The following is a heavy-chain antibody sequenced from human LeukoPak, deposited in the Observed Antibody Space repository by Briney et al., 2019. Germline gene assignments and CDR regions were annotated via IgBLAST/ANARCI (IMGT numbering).Heavy chain of an antibody. CDR3: ARVWYGELKVDV. CDR1: GFTFSNYA. Sequence: PGGSLRLSCEASGFTFSNYAMSWVRQAPGEGLEWVSTIIGSGGTTYYADSVKGRFTISRDNSKNTLSLQMNSLRAEDTAVYYCARVWYGELKVDVWGQGTTVTVSS. V-gene: IGHV3-23*01. J-gene: IGHJ6*02. CDR2: IIGSGGTT. D-gene: IGHD3-10*01.